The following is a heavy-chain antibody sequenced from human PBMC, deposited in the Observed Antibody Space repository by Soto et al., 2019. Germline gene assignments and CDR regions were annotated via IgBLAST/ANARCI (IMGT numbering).Heavy chain of an antibody. CDR2: INAGNGNT. Sequence: GASVKVSCKASGYTFTSYAMHWVRQAPGQRLEWMGWINAGNGNTKYSQKFQGRVTITRDTSASTAYMELSSLRSEDTAVYYCARDGSHYSDSSGYYPFDYWGQGTLVTVSS. V-gene: IGHV1-3*01. CDR1: GYTFTSYA. D-gene: IGHD3-22*01. CDR3: ARDGSHYSDSSGYYPFDY. J-gene: IGHJ4*02.